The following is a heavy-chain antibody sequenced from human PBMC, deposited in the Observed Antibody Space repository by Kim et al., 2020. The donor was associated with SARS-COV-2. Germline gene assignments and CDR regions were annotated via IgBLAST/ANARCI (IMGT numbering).Heavy chain of an antibody. CDR3: LRASPDYFDY. CDR2: IGSTTNTYAT. J-gene: IGHJ4*02. CDR1: GFTFSASA. V-gene: IGHV3-73*01. Sequence: GGSPRLSCEASGFTFSASAVHWVRQASGKGLEWVGRIGSTTNTYATTYAASVRGRFTVSRDDSKNTAYLQMNSLNTDDSAVYYCLRASPDYFDYWGQGTLVPVPS.